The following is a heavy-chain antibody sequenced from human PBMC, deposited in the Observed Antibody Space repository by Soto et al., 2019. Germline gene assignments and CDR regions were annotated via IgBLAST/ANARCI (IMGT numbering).Heavy chain of an antibody. D-gene: IGHD3-3*01. CDR1: GFTFSSYA. CDR3: ARAHQHTIFGVVIFGMDV. J-gene: IGHJ6*02. CDR2: ISYDGSNK. Sequence: RGSLILSCAASGFTFSSYAMHWVRQAPGKGLEWVAVISYDGSNKYYADSVKGRFTISRDNSKNTLYLQMNSLRAEDTAVYYCARAHQHTIFGVVIFGMDVWGQGTTVTVSS. V-gene: IGHV3-30-3*01.